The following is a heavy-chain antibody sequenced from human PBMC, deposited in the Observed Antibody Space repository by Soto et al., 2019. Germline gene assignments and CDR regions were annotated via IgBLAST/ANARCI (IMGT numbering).Heavy chain of an antibody. CDR1: GFTFSSYS. Sequence: GGSLRLSCAASGFTFSSYSMNWVRQAPGKGLEWVSYISSSSSTIYYADSVKGRFTISRDNAKNSLYLQMNSLRAEDTAVYYCARDAPVLRFLEWLFPMHDVFDIWGQGTMVTVS. CDR2: ISSSSSTI. D-gene: IGHD3-3*01. CDR3: ARDAPVLRFLEWLFPMHDVFDI. V-gene: IGHV3-48*01. J-gene: IGHJ3*02.